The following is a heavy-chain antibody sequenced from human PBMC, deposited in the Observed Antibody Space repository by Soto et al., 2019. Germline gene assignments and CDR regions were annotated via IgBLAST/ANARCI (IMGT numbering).Heavy chain of an antibody. D-gene: IGHD4-17*01. CDR3: ARAPSYGGNSEEFDY. J-gene: IGHJ4*02. CDR2: IYYSGST. V-gene: IGHV4-31*03. CDR1: GGSVSSGDYY. Sequence: QVQLQESGPGLVKPSQTLSLTCSVSGGSVSSGDYYWCWIRQHPGKGLEWIGYIYYSGSTYYNPSLKSRVTISVDTSKNQFSLKLGSVTAADTAVYYCARAPSYGGNSEEFDYWGQGTLVTVSS.